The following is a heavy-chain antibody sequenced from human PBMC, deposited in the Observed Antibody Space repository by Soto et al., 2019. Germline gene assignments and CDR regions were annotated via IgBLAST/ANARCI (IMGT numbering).Heavy chain of an antibody. CDR1: EFTVTSNY. V-gene: IGHV3-53*04. D-gene: IGHD2-15*01. CDR3: ARATYCTGGNCLLDY. Sequence: EVQLVESGGGLVQPGGSLRLSCAASEFTVTSNYMSWVRQAPGKGLEWVSVIYSGGSTYYPDFVKGRFTISRDNSKNTVYLQMNSLRAEDTAVYYCARATYCTGGNCLLDYWGQGTLVTVSS. CDR2: IYSGGST. J-gene: IGHJ4*02.